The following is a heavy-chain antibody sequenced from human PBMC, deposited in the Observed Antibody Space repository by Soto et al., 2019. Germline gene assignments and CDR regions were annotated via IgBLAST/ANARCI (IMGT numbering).Heavy chain of an antibody. V-gene: IGHV5-10-1*01. CDR3: ARSPAPRTYYYGSGCLYRDYYYYYGMDV. CDR1: GYSFTSYW. CDR2: IDPSDSYT. J-gene: IGHJ6*02. Sequence: GESLKISCKGSGYSFTSYWISWVRQMPGKGLEWMGRIDPSDSYTNYSPSFRGHVTISADKSISTAYLQWSSLKASDTAMYYCARSPAPRTYYYGSGCLYRDYYYYYGMDVWGQGTTVPVSS. D-gene: IGHD3-10*01.